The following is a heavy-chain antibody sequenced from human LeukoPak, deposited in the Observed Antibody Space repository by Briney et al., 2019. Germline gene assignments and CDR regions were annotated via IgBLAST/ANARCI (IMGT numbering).Heavy chain of an antibody. D-gene: IGHD2-2*01. J-gene: IGHJ6*03. CDR1: GYTFTSYY. CDR3: ASLGYCSSTSCYPYYYYYYMDV. V-gene: IGHV1-46*01. CDR2: INPSGGST. Sequence: ASVKVSCKASGYTFTSYYMHWVRQAPGQGLEWMGIINPSGGSTSYAQKFQGRVTMTRGMSTSTVYMELSSLRSEDTAVYYCASLGYCSSTSCYPYYYYYYMDVWGKGTTVTVSS.